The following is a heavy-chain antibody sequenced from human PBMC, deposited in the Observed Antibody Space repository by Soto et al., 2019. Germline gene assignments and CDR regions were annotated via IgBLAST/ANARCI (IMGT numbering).Heavy chain of an antibody. V-gene: IGHV4-39*01. CDR2: IYYSGST. CDR3: ARLPWGDFGLVGFDH. D-gene: IGHD3-3*01. Sequence: PSETLSLTCTVSGGSITSSSYYWGWIRQPPGKGLEWIGSIYYSGSTYYNPSLKSRVTISVDTSKNQFSLKLSSVTDADMALYSCARLPWGDFGLVGFDHWGQGTLVTVSS. J-gene: IGHJ4*02. CDR1: GGSITSSSYY.